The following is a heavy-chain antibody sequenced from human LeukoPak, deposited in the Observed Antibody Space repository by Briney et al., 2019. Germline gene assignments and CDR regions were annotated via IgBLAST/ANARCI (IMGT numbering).Heavy chain of an antibody. CDR3: AKDSSDWMSGDALDI. V-gene: IGHV3-23*01. J-gene: IGHJ3*02. Sequence: GGSLRLSCAASGFTFSNYAMSWVRQAPGKGLEWVSAIGGSGGSTYYADSVKGRFTISRDNSKNTLYLQMSSLRAEDTAVYYCAKDSSDWMSGDALDIWGQGTLVTVSS. CDR2: IGGSGGST. D-gene: IGHD2-21*01. CDR1: GFTFSNYA.